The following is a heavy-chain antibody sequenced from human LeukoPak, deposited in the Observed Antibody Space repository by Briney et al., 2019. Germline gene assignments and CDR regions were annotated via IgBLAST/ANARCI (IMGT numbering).Heavy chain of an antibody. V-gene: IGHV4-39*07. Sequence: PSETLSLTCTVSGGSISSSSYYWGWIRQPPGKGLEWIGSIYYSGSTYYNPSLKSRVTISVDTSKNQFSLRLSSVTAADTAVHYCARDGGYSNPYYYYYYYMDVWGKGTTVTVSS. CDR1: GGSISSSSYY. CDR3: ARDGGYSNPYYYYYYYMDV. D-gene: IGHD4-11*01. J-gene: IGHJ6*03. CDR2: IYYSGST.